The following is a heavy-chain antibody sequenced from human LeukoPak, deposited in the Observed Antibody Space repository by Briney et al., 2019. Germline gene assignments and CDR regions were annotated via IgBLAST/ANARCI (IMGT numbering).Heavy chain of an antibody. J-gene: IGHJ4*02. Sequence: VASVTVSCKASGGTFSSYAISWVRQAPGQGLEWMGWINPNSGGTNYAQKFQGRVTMTRDTSTSTAYMELSRLRSDDTAVYYCARGDYGDSLYYFDYWGQGTLVTVSS. CDR3: ARGDYGDSLYYFDY. D-gene: IGHD4-17*01. CDR2: INPNSGGT. V-gene: IGHV1-2*02. CDR1: GGTFSSYA.